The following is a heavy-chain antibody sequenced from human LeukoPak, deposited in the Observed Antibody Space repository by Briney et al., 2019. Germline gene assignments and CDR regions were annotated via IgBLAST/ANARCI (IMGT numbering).Heavy chain of an antibody. J-gene: IGHJ4*02. CDR2: IYYSGST. Sequence: SETLSLTCTVSGGSISSYYWSCIRQPPGKGLEWIGDIYYSGSTNYNPSLKSRVTISVDTSKNQFSLKLSSVTAADTAVYYCARHDSSALSPVDDWGQGTLVTVSS. CDR1: GGSISSYY. V-gene: IGHV4-59*08. D-gene: IGHD2-21*01. CDR3: ARHDSSALSPVDD.